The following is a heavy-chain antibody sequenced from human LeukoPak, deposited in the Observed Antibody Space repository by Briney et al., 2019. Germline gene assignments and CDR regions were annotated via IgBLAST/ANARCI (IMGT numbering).Heavy chain of an antibody. V-gene: IGHV3-11*01. J-gene: IGHJ5*02. D-gene: IGHD6-6*01. CDR3: ARVAWGYSSSGWFDP. CDR1: GFTFSDYY. Sequence: GRSLRLSCAASGFTFSDYYMSWIRQAPGKGLEWVSYISSSGSTIYYADSVKGRFTISRDNAKNSLYLQMNSLRAEDTAVYYCARVAWGYSSSGWFDPWGQGTLVTVSS. CDR2: ISSSGSTI.